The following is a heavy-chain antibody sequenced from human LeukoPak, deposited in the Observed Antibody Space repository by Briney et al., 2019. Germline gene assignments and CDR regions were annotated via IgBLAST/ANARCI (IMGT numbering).Heavy chain of an antibody. V-gene: IGHV3-48*04. CDR3: ARERFYDNSGFDY. CDR1: GCTFSSYG. CDR2: ISSSGSTI. J-gene: IGHJ4*02. D-gene: IGHD3-22*01. Sequence: PGGSLTLTCAASGCTFSSYGMSWVRQAPGKGLEWVSHISSSGSTIYYADSVKGRFTISRDNAKNSLYLQMNSLRAEDTAVYFCARERFYDNSGFDYWGQGTLVTVSS.